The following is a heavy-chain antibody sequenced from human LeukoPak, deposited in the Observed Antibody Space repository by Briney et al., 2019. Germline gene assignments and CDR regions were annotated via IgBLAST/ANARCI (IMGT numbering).Heavy chain of an antibody. V-gene: IGHV3-23*01. Sequence: GGTLRLSCAASGFTFSSYGMSWVRQAPGKGLEWVSAISGSGGSTYYADSVKGRFTISRDNSKNTLYLQMNSLRAEDTAVYYCVKSGSSRMDVWGKGTTVTISS. CDR2: ISGSGGST. CDR3: VKSGSSRMDV. J-gene: IGHJ6*04. CDR1: GFTFSSYG. D-gene: IGHD6-19*01.